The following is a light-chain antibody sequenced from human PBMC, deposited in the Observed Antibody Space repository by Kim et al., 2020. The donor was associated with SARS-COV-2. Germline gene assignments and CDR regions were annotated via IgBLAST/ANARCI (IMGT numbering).Light chain of an antibody. CDR1: TSNIGAGYD. CDR3: QSYDSSLSGYV. Sequence: QRVTLSCTRTTSNIGAGYDVHWYQELPGTAHKLLIYINNNRPSGVPDRFSGSKSGSSASLAITGLQAADEADYYCQSYDSSLSGYVFGTGTKVTVL. J-gene: IGLJ1*01. V-gene: IGLV1-40*01. CDR2: INN.